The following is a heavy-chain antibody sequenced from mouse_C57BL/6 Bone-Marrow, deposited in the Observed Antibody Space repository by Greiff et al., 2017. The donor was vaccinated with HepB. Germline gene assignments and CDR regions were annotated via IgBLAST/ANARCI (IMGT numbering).Heavy chain of an antibody. CDR3: ARDDHDYAGPCFDY. V-gene: IGHV5-4*01. CDR1: GFTFSSYA. Sequence: EVMLVESGGGLVKPGGSLKLSCAASGFTFSSYAMSWVRQTPEKRLEWVATISDGGSYTYYTDNVKGRITISRDNAKNNLYLQMGHLKSEDTAMYYCARDDHDYAGPCFDYWGQGTTLTVSS. J-gene: IGHJ2*01. D-gene: IGHD2-4*01. CDR2: ISDGGSYT.